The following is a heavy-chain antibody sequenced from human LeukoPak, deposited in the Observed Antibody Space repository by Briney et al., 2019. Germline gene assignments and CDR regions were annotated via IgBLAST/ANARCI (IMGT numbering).Heavy chain of an antibody. J-gene: IGHJ4*02. Sequence: ASVKFSCKASGYTFTSYDINWVRQATGQGLEWMGWMNPNSGNTGYAQKFQGRVTITRNTSISTAYMELSSLRSEDTAVYYCARGGLEYYDSSGYSHWGQGTLVTVSS. CDR3: ARGGLEYYDSSGYSH. CDR1: GYTFTSYD. D-gene: IGHD3-22*01. CDR2: MNPNSGNT. V-gene: IGHV1-8*03.